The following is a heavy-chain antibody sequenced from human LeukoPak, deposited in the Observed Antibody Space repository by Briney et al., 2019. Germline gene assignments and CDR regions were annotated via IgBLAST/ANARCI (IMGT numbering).Heavy chain of an antibody. CDR3: ARASGRYSDAFDI. CDR2: INPNSGGT. J-gene: IGHJ3*02. Sequence: GGSLRLSCAASGFTFSSYGMHWVRQAPGQGLEWMGWINPNSGGTNYAQNFQGRVTMTRDTSISTAYMELSRLRSDDTALYYCARASGRYSDAFDIWGQGTMVTVSS. V-gene: IGHV1-2*02. D-gene: IGHD1-26*01. CDR1: GFTFSSYG.